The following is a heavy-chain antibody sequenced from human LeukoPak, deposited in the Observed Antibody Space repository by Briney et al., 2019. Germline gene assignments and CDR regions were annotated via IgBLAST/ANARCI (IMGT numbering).Heavy chain of an antibody. CDR1: GFTFSSYE. CDR2: IKQDGSEK. V-gene: IGHV3-7*01. J-gene: IGHJ4*02. Sequence: GGSLRLSCAASGFTFSSYEMNWVRQAPGKGLEWVANIKQDGSEKYYVDSVKGRFTISRDNAKNSLYLKMNSLRAEDTAVYYCARAGIYYDSSGYYPISTPFDYWGQGTLVTVSS. D-gene: IGHD3-22*01. CDR3: ARAGIYYDSSGYYPISTPFDY.